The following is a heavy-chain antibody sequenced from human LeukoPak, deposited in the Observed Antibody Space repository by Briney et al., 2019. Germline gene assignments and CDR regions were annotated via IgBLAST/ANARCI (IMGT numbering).Heavy chain of an antibody. CDR1: GFTFSSYG. CDR3: AKDWDSGWGY. CDR2: ISYDGSNK. J-gene: IGHJ4*02. D-gene: IGHD6-19*01. V-gene: IGHV3-30*18. Sequence: GGSLRLSCAASGFTFSSYGMHWVRQAPGKGLEWVAVISYDGSNKYYADSVKGRFTISRDNSKNTLYLQMNSLRAEDTAVYYCAKDWDSGWGYWGQGTLVTVSS.